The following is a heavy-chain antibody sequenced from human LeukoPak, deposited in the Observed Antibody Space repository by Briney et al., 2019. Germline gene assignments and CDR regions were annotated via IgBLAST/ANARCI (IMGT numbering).Heavy chain of an antibody. J-gene: IGHJ3*02. CDR3: ARDIGRVTRGAFDI. CDR2: IYYSGST. V-gene: IGHV4-39*07. CDR1: GGSISSSSYY. Sequence: SETLSLTCTVSGGSISSSSYYWGWIRQPPGKGLEWIGSIYYSGSTYYNPSLKSRVTISVDTSKNQFSLKLSSVTAADTAVYYCARDIGRVTRGAFDIWGQGTMVTVSS. D-gene: IGHD4-11*01.